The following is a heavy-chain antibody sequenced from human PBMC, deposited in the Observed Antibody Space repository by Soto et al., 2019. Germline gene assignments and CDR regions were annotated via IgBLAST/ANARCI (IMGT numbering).Heavy chain of an antibody. CDR1: GYTFTSQY. J-gene: IGHJ4*02. CDR2: INPRDDTK. V-gene: IGHV1-46*01. Sequence: GASVKVSCKASGYTFTSQYMHWVRQAPGEGLEWMGIINPRDDTKAYTQKFQGRVTMTRDTSTSTFYMELRSLRSEDTAMYYCATPRRGSSSWYLFDYWGQGTLVTLSS. D-gene: IGHD6-13*01. CDR3: ATPRRGSSSWYLFDY.